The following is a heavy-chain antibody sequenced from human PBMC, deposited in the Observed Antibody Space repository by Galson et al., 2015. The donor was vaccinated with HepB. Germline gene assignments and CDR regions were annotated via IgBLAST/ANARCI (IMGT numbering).Heavy chain of an antibody. J-gene: IGHJ3*02. CDR2: TYYRSNWYN. Sequence: CAISGDSVSSNSAAWNWIRQSPSRGLEWLGRTYYRSNWYNDYAVSVKSRISINPDTSKNQFSLHLNSVTPEDTAIYYCARVDDAFDIWGQGTMVTVSS. CDR3: ARVDDAFDI. CDR1: GDSVSSNSAA. V-gene: IGHV6-1*01.